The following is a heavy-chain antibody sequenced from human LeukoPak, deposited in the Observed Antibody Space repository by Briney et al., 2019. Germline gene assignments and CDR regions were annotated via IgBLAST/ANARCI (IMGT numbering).Heavy chain of an antibody. J-gene: IGHJ4*02. CDR2: INTDGRVT. CDR3: VTDRYSDSAFGD. V-gene: IGHV3-74*01. Sequence: GGSLRLSCAASGITVSTFWMHWVRQAPGEGLVWVSRINTDGRVTNYADSVEGRFTIPRDNAKNMLYLQMNDLRAEDTAVYYCVTDRYSDSAFGDWGQGTLVTVPS. CDR1: GITVSTFW. D-gene: IGHD1-26*01.